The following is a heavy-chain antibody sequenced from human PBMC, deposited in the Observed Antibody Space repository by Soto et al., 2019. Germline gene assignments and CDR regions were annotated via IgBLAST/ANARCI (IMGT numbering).Heavy chain of an antibody. CDR1: GGSISSYY. J-gene: IGHJ4*02. V-gene: IGHV4-59*08. CDR2: IYYSGST. D-gene: IGHD6-6*01. CDR3: ARHAQEWQLASYYDN. Sequence: SETLSLTCTVSGGSISSYYWSWIRQPPGKGLEWIGYIYYSGSTNYNPSLKSRVTISVDTSKNQFSLKLSSVTAADTAVYYCARHAQEWQLASYYDNWGEGTLVTVSS.